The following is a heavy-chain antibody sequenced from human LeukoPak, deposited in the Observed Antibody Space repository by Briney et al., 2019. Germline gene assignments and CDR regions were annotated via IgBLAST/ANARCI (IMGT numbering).Heavy chain of an antibody. CDR2: IYYSGST. Sequence: SETLSLTCTVSGGSISSSSYSWGWIRQPPGKGLEWIGSIYYSGSTNYSPSLKSRVTISVDTSKNQFSLKLSSVTAADTAVYYCARGVKFWSGFDYWGQGTLVTVSS. D-gene: IGHD3-3*01. V-gene: IGHV4-39*07. J-gene: IGHJ4*02. CDR3: ARGVKFWSGFDY. CDR1: GGSISSSSYS.